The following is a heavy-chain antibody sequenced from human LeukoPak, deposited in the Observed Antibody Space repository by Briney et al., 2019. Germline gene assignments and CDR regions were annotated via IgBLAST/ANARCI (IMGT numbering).Heavy chain of an antibody. CDR3: ARVGPLYDILTDDAFDI. D-gene: IGHD3-9*01. V-gene: IGHV4-61*02. CDR2: IYTSGGT. J-gene: IGHJ3*02. Sequence: PSQTLSLTCTVSGGSISSGSYYWSWIRQPAGKGLEWIGRIYTSGGTNYNPSLKSRVTISVDTSKNQFSLKLSSVTAADTAVYYCARVGPLYDILTDDAFDIWGQGTMVTVSS. CDR1: GGSISSGSYY.